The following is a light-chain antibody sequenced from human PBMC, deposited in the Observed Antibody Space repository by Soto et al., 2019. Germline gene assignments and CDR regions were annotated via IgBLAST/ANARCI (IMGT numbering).Light chain of an antibody. CDR1: QSISNY. Sequence: DIQMTQSTSSLCASLGDRVTITCLASQSISNYLSWYQQKPGKAPNLLIYAASSLQSGVPSRFSGSGSGTDFALTISSLQPEDFATYYCQQSYSIPITFGQGTRLEIK. J-gene: IGKJ5*01. CDR3: QQSYSIPIT. CDR2: AAS. V-gene: IGKV1-39*01.